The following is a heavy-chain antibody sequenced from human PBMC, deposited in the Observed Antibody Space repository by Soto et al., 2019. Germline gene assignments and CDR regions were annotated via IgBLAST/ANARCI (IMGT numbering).Heavy chain of an antibody. CDR2: IISDGSEK. V-gene: IGHV3-7*03. CDR3: ARAIWPDDY. J-gene: IGHJ4*02. Sequence: EVQLVESGGALVQPGGSLRLSCAASGFTFSSYWMSWVRQAPGKGLEWVANIISDGSEKFYMDSVKGRFTISRDNARNLVYLQMNSLRVEDTAVYYCARAIWPDDYWGQGTLVTVSS. CDR1: GFTFSSYW.